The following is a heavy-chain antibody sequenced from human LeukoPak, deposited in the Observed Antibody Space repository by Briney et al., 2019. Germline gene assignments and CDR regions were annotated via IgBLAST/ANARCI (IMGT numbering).Heavy chain of an antibody. V-gene: IGHV3-7*05. CDR2: IKADGSEK. CDR3: AYRNNFEY. D-gene: IGHD1-26*01. J-gene: IGHJ4*02. Sequence: GGSLRLSCAASGFSFSGHRMNWVRQPPGKGLEWVANIKADGSEKYYVDSVKGRFTISRDDAKRTVDLQMDSLRAEDTAIYYCAYRNNFEYWGQGALVTVSS. CDR1: GFSFSGHR.